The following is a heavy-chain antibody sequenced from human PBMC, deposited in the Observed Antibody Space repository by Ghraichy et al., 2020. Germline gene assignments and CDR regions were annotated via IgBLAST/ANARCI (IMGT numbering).Heavy chain of an antibody. J-gene: IGHJ5*02. Sequence: GGSLRLSCSASGFTFSSYSMNWVRQAPGKGLEWVSYISSSSSTIYYADSVKGRVTISRDNAKNSLYLQMSSLRDEDTAVYYCARDGEERTQSSNWFDRWPGNPGHRLL. D-gene: IGHD3-10*01. CDR1: GFTFSSYS. CDR2: ISSSSSTI. CDR3: ARDGEERTQSSNWFDR. V-gene: IGHV3-48*02.